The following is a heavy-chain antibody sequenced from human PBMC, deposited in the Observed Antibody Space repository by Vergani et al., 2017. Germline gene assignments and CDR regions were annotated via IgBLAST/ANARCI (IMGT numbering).Heavy chain of an antibody. CDR1: GYTFTGYY. V-gene: IGHV1-69*13. J-gene: IGHJ4*02. D-gene: IGHD3-10*01. CDR2: IIPIFGTA. CDR3: ARLTNGSGRSGY. Sequence: QVQLVQSGAEVKKPGASVKVSCKASGYTFTGYYMHWVRQAPGQGLEWMGGIIPIFGTANYAQKFQGRVTITADESTSTAYMELSSLRSEDTAVYYCARLTNGSGRSGYWGQGTLVTVSS.